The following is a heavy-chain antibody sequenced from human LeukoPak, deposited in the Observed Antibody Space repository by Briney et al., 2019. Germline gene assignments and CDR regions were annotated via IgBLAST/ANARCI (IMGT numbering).Heavy chain of an antibody. Sequence: GGSLRLSCAASGFTSSSFCMNWVRQAPGKGLEWVSYISSSDSTIYYADSVKGRFTISRDSAKNSLYLQMNSLRDEDTAVYFCARGRSAWFDCWGQGTLVTVSS. CDR1: GFTSSSFC. CDR3: ARGRSAWFDC. D-gene: IGHD3-10*01. J-gene: IGHJ4*02. CDR2: ISSSDSTI. V-gene: IGHV3-48*02.